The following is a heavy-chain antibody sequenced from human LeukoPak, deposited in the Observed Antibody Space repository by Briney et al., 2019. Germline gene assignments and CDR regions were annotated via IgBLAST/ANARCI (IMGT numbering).Heavy chain of an antibody. V-gene: IGHV1-18*01. CDR1: GYTFTSYG. CDR3: ARANPYYYGSGSYIVPDY. J-gene: IGHJ4*02. Sequence: GASVKVSWKASGYTFTSYGISWVLQAPGQGLEWMGWISAYNGNTNYAQKLQGRVTMTTDTSTSTAYMELRSLRSDDTAVYYCARANPYYYGSGSYIVPDYWGQGTLVTVSS. CDR2: ISAYNGNT. D-gene: IGHD3-10*01.